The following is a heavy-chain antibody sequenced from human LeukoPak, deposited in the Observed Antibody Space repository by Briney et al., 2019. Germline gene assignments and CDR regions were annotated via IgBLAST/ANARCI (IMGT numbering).Heavy chain of an antibody. D-gene: IGHD3-10*01. CDR3: ASLYGSGKRWVDP. CDR2: TRDKANSYTT. CDR1: GFTFSDHY. Sequence: GGSLRLSCAASGFTFSDHYMDWVRQAPGKGLEWVGRTRDKANSYTTEYAASVKGRFTISRDDSKNSLYLQMNSLKTEDTAVYYCASLYGSGKRWVDPWGQGTLVTVSS. V-gene: IGHV3-72*01. J-gene: IGHJ5*02.